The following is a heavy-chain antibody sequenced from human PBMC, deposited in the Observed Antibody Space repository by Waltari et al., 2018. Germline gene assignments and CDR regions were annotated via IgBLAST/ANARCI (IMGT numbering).Heavy chain of an antibody. Sequence: VQLVQSGAEVKKPGSSVRVSCKTSGDVFENYAISWVRQAPGKGLEWMGGIIRMSNNPNYAQRLEGTVTITAEESTSTGYMELTGLTSEDTAIYYCARGSKVGDYGDLDYWGQGTLVTVS. J-gene: IGHJ4*02. V-gene: IGHV1-69*01. CDR1: GDVFENYA. CDR2: IIRMSNNP. CDR3: ARGSKVGDYGDLDY. D-gene: IGHD4-17*01.